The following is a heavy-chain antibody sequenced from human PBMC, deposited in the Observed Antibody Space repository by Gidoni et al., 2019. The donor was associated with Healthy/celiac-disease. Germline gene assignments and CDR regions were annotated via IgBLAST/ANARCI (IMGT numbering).Heavy chain of an antibody. Sequence: EVQLVESGGGLVKPGGSLRLSCAASGFTFSSHSMNWVRQAPGKGLEWGSSISSSSSYIYYADSVKGRFTISRDNAKNSLYLQMNSLRAEDTAVYYCASQIYDFWSGYYSDWGQGTLVTVSS. CDR3: ASQIYDFWSGYYSD. CDR1: GFTFSSHS. J-gene: IGHJ4*02. V-gene: IGHV3-21*01. D-gene: IGHD3-3*01. CDR2: ISSSSSYI.